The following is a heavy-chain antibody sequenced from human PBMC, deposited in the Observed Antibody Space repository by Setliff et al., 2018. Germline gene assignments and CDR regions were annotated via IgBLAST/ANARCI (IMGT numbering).Heavy chain of an antibody. V-gene: IGHV1-2*02. J-gene: IGHJ5*02. D-gene: IGHD2-15*01. CDR1: GGTFSTYA. CDR3: ARGRKGSTWTGDS. Sequence: ASVKVSCKASGGTFSTYAVNWVRQAPGQGLEWMGWINLNTGGTNYGQKFQGRVTMTRDTSITTAYMELSSLTSDDTAIYYCARGRKGSTWTGDSWGPGTLVTVSS. CDR2: INLNTGGT.